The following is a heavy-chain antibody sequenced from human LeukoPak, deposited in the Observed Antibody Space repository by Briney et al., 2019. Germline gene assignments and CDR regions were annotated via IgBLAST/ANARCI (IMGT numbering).Heavy chain of an antibody. V-gene: IGHV3-11*01. CDR3: AREGYAFDI. CDR1: GFTFSDYY. Sequence: GGSLRLSCAASGFTFSDYYRSWIRQAPGKGLEWISYISSSGVSTYYGDSVRGRFTISRDNAKNSLYLQMNSLRAEDTAVYYCAREGYAFDIWGQGTMVTVSS. J-gene: IGHJ3*02. CDR2: ISSSGVST.